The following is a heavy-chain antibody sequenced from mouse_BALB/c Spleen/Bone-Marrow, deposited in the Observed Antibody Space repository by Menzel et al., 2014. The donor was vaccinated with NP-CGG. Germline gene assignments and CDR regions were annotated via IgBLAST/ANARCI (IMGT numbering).Heavy chain of an antibody. CDR2: ISSGSGTI. J-gene: IGHJ2*01. CDR3: ASSPYGYFDY. CDR1: GFTFXSFG. Sequence: EVKLVESGGGLVQPGGSRKLSCAASGFTFXSFGMHWVRQAPEKGLEWVAYISSGSGTIYYADAVKGRFTISRDNPKNTLFLQMTSLRSEDTAMYYCASSPYGYFDYWGQGTTLTVSS. D-gene: IGHD1-1*01. V-gene: IGHV5-17*02.